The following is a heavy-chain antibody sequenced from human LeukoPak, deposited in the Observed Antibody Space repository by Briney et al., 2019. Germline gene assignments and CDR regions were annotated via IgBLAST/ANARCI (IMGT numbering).Heavy chain of an antibody. CDR3: ACRPIAAAGTRQVDY. D-gene: IGHD6-13*01. Sequence: SETLSLTYAVYGGSFGGYYSSWLRQPPGKGLEGIGEINHSGSTNYNPALKIRVTISVDPSKLKFSLKLSSVTAAYTAVYYCACRPIAAAGTRQVDYWGQGTLVTVSS. J-gene: IGHJ4*02. CDR1: GGSFGGYY. CDR2: INHSGST. V-gene: IGHV4-34*01.